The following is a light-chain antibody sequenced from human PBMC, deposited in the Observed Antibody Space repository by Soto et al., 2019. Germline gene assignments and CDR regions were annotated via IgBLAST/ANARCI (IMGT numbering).Light chain of an antibody. CDR2: KAS. J-gene: IGKJ1*01. CDR3: QQYNSYSRT. V-gene: IGKV1-5*03. Sequence: DIQMTQSPSSLSASVVDRVTITCLASQSVSSWLAWYQQKPGKAPKLLIYKASSLESGVPSRFSGSGSGTEFTLTISSLQPDDFATYYCQQYNSYSRTCGQGTKGDIK. CDR1: QSVSSW.